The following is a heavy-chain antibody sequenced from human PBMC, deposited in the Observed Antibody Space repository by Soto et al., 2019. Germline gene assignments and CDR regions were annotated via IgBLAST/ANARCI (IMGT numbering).Heavy chain of an antibody. D-gene: IGHD3-3*01. Sequence: QVQVVESGGGVVQPGRSLRLSCAASGFTFSGYGVHWVRQAPGKGLEWVAIISYDGNKKYYADSVKGRFTISRDNSKNPLYLQMNSLRTEDTAVYFCAKDSNPQYKGRIFDNCLDPWGQGTLVTVSS. CDR3: AKDSNPQYKGRIFDNCLDP. CDR1: GFTFSGYG. V-gene: IGHV3-30*18. CDR2: ISYDGNKK. J-gene: IGHJ5*02.